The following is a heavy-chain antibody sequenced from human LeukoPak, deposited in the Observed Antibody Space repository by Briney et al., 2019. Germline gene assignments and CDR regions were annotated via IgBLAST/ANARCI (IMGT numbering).Heavy chain of an antibody. J-gene: IGHJ6*02. CDR1: GFNIGPYA. CDR3: ATWAFYHNLDV. CDR2: IKAGGSGT. Sequence: GGSLRLSCAASGFNIGPYAMYWVRQGPGRGLEWVSVIKAGGSGTFYSDSVRGRFTTSRDNSKNSLYLQMSSLTSDDTALYYCATWAFYHNLDVWGQGTTVAVSS. D-gene: IGHD2/OR15-2a*01. V-gene: IGHV3-43*02.